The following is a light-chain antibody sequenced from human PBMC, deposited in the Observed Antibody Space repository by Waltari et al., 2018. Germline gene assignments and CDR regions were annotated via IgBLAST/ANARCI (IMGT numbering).Light chain of an antibody. CDR3: QQYYSTPPI. J-gene: IGKJ4*01. CDR2: WAS. CDR1: QSVLYSSNNKNY. V-gene: IGKV4-1*01. Sequence: DIVMTQSPDSLAVSLGERATINCKSSQSVLYSSNNKNYLAWYQQKPGQPPKLLIYWASTRESGVPDRFSCSGSGTDFTLTISSLQAEDVAVYYCQQYYSTPPIFGGGTKVEMK.